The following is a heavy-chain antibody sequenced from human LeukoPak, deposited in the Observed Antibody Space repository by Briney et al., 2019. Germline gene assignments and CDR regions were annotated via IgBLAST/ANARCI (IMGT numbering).Heavy chain of an antibody. D-gene: IGHD6-19*01. Sequence: SQTLSLTCTVSGSSISSGSYYWSWIRQPPGKGLEWIGYIYYSGSTNYNPSLKSRVTISVDTSKNQFSLKLSSVTAADTAVYYCARGGGAVAVDYWGQGTLVTVSS. CDR3: ARGGGAVAVDY. V-gene: IGHV4-61*01. J-gene: IGHJ4*02. CDR1: GSSISSGSYY. CDR2: IYYSGST.